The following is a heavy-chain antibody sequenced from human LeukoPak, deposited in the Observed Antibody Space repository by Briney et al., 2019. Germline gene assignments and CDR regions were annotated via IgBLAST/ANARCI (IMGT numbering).Heavy chain of an antibody. J-gene: IGHJ4*02. CDR1: GDSVSSNSAA. V-gene: IGHV6-1*01. Sequence: SQTLSLTCAISGDSVSSNSAAWTWIRQSPSRGLEWLGRTYYSSKWSEDYAVSVKSRLTIRPDTSKNQVSLLLTSVTPDDTGVYYCARGGLRGFDYWGQGTLVTVSS. CDR3: ARGGLRGFDY. D-gene: IGHD3-10*01. CDR2: TYYSSKWSE.